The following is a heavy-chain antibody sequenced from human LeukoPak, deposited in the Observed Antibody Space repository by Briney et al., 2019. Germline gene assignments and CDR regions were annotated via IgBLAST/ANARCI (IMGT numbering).Heavy chain of an antibody. Sequence: PSETLSLTCTVSGGSISSYYWSWIRQPPGKGLEWIGYIYSSGSTNYNPSLKSRVTISVDTSKSQFSLKLSSVTAADTAVYYCARHAGDFYYFDYWGQGALVTVSS. V-gene: IGHV4-59*08. CDR3: ARHAGDFYYFDY. D-gene: IGHD2/OR15-2a*01. CDR1: GGSISSYY. CDR2: IYSSGST. J-gene: IGHJ4*02.